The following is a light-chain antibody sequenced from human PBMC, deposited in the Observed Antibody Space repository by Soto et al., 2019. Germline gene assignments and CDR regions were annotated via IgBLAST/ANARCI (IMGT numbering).Light chain of an antibody. Sequence: EVMMTQFPDTVSVTPGEPVTLSCGASQSVRTNLAWYQQRPGQAPRLLIHYSSTRASDIPARFSGSGSGTDFTLTISSLEPEDFAVYYCQQRSNWPRITFGQGTRLEIK. J-gene: IGKJ5*01. CDR1: QSVRTN. V-gene: IGKV3-11*01. CDR3: QQRSNWPRIT. CDR2: YSS.